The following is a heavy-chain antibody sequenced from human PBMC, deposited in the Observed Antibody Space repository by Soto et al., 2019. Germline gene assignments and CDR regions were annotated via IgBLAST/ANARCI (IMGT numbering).Heavy chain of an antibody. CDR3: ARGGIIAWGFDP. J-gene: IGHJ5*02. Sequence: SETLSLTCTVSGGSISSYYWSWIRQPPGKGLEWIGYIYYSGSTNYNPSLKSRVTISVDTSKNQFSLKLSSVTAADTAVYYCARGGIIAWGFDPWGQGTLVTVSS. V-gene: IGHV4-59*01. D-gene: IGHD3-16*01. CDR1: GGSISSYY. CDR2: IYYSGST.